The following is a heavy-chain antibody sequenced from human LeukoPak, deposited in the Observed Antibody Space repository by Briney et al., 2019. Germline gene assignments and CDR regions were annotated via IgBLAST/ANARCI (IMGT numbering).Heavy chain of an antibody. V-gene: IGHV3-23*01. Sequence: GGSLRLSCAASGFTFSSYAMSWVRQAPGKGLEWVSAISGSGGSTYYADSVKGRFTISRDNSKNTLYLQMNSLRAEDTAVYYCAKVTQCYRVHTPQTKIPNAWRAPGVRPPQPPSQY. CDR1: GFTFSSYA. D-gene: IGHD2-8*01. CDR3: AKVTQCYRVHTPQTKIPNAWRAPGVRPPQPPSQY. CDR2: ISGSGGST. J-gene: IGHJ1*01.